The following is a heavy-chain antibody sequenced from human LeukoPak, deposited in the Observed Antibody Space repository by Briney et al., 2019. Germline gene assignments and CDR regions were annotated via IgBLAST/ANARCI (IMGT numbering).Heavy chain of an antibody. V-gene: IGHV1-8*01. Sequence: ASVKVSCKASGYTFTSYDINLVRQATGQGLEWMGWMNPNSGNTGYAQKFQGRVTMTRNTSISTAYMELSSLRSEDTAVYYCARGLSRRKFGELSYYFDYWGQGTPVTASS. CDR1: GYTFTSYD. CDR3: ARGLSRRKFGELSYYFDY. CDR2: MNPNSGNT. J-gene: IGHJ4*02. D-gene: IGHD3-10*01.